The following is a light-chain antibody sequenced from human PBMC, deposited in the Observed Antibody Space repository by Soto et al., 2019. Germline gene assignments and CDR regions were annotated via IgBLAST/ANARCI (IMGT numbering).Light chain of an antibody. CDR1: ETVTSDY. CDR3: HQYGTSPWT. Sequence: EVVLTQSPGTLSLSPGERATLSCRASETVTSDYLAWYQQKPGQAPRLLCYGASRRAACIPGRFSGRGSGTDFTLIISIREPDDFVVYYCHQYGTSPWTFGQGTKVEIK. J-gene: IGKJ1*01. V-gene: IGKV3-20*01. CDR2: GAS.